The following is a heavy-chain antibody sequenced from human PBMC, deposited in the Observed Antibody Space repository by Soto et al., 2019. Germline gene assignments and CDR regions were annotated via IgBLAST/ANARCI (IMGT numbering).Heavy chain of an antibody. CDR1: GFTFSSYW. J-gene: IGHJ5*02. CDR2: INSDGSST. V-gene: IGHV3-74*01. Sequence: GGSLRLSCADSGFTFSSYWMHWVRQAPGKGLVWVSRINSDGSSTSYADSVKGRFAISRDNANNTLYLQMNSLRAEDTAVYYCAREGRTLWFEPWGQGTMVTVSS. CDR3: AREGRTLWFEP.